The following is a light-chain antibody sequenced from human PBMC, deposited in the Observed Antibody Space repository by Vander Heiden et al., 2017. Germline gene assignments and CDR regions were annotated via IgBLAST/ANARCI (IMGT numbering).Light chain of an antibody. Sequence: DIQMTQSPSSLSASVGDRVTITCRASQSISSYLNWYQQKPGKAPKLLIYAASSLQSGVPSRFSGSGSGTDFTLTISSLQPEDFATYYCQRCYSTPHTFGHGTKVDIK. CDR1: QSISSY. J-gene: IGKJ3*01. CDR2: AAS. CDR3: QRCYSTPHT. V-gene: IGKV1-39*01.